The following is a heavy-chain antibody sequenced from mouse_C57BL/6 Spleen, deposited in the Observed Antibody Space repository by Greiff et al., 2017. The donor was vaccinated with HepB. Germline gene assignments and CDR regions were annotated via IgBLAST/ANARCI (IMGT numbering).Heavy chain of an antibody. CDR2: IYPGDGDT. CDR1: GYAFSSSW. D-gene: IGHD1-1*01. CDR3: ARATVAGDYYAMDY. J-gene: IGHJ4*01. Sequence: VQRVESGPELVKPGASVKISCKASGYAFSSSWMNWVKQRPGKGLEWIGRIYPGDGDTNYNGKFKGKATLTADKSSSTAYMQLSSLTSEDSAVYFCARATVAGDYYAMDYWGQGTSVTVSS. V-gene: IGHV1-82*01.